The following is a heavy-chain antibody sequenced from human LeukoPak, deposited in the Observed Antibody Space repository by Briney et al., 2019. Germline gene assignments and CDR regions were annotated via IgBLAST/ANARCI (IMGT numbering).Heavy chain of an antibody. CDR2: TYTSGST. CDR3: ARESGNYDFWSGYSYYYGMDV. J-gene: IGHJ6*02. Sequence: SSETLSLTCTVSGGSISSYYWSWIRQPAGKGLEWIGRTYTSGSTNYNPSLKSRVTMSVDTSKNQFSLKLSSVTAADTAVYHCARESGNYDFWSGYSYYYGMDVWGQGTTVTVSS. V-gene: IGHV4-4*07. D-gene: IGHD3-3*01. CDR1: GGSISSYY.